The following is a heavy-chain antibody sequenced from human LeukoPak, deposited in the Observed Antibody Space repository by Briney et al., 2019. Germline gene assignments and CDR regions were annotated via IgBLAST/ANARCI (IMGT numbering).Heavy chain of an antibody. Sequence: GGSLRLSWAASGFTFSSYAMSWVRQAPGKGLEWVSAISGSGGSTYYADSVKGRFTISRDNSKNALYMQMNSLRAEDTAVYYCAKCDRGYCSSTSCIDYWGQGTLVTVSS. D-gene: IGHD2-2*01. CDR1: GFTFSSYA. J-gene: IGHJ4*02. V-gene: IGHV3-23*01. CDR2: ISGSGGST. CDR3: AKCDRGYCSSTSCIDY.